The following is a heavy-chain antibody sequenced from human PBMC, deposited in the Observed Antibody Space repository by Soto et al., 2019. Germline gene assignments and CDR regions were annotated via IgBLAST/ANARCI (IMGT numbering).Heavy chain of an antibody. Sequence: QVQLQESGPGLVKPSQTLSLTCTVSGGSISSGGYYWSWIRQHPGKGLEWIGYIYYSGSTYYNPSLKIRVTISVDTSKNPFSLKLSSVTAADTAVYYCARGWGSSSVYNWFDPWGQGTLVTVSS. V-gene: IGHV4-31*03. D-gene: IGHD6-6*01. CDR3: ARGWGSSSVYNWFDP. J-gene: IGHJ5*02. CDR1: GGSISSGGYY. CDR2: IYYSGST.